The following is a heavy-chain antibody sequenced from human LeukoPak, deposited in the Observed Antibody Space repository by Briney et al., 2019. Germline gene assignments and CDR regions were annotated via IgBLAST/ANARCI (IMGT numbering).Heavy chain of an antibody. Sequence: SETLSLTCAVSGGSFSGYYWSWIRQPPGKGLEWIGEINHSGSTNYNPSLKSRVTISVDTSKNQFSPKLSSVTAADTAVYYCARSSRATMIVVVITKAGYFQHWGQGTLVTVSS. CDR3: ARSSRATMIVVVITKAGYFQH. V-gene: IGHV4-34*01. CDR1: GGSFSGYY. J-gene: IGHJ1*01. D-gene: IGHD3-22*01. CDR2: INHSGST.